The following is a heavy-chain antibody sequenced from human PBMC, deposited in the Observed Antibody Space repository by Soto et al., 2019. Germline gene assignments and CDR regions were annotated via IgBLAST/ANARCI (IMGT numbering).Heavy chain of an antibody. V-gene: IGHV1-69*01. J-gene: IGHJ3*02. CDR3: ARGGYYYDSSGYYYVGDDAFDI. D-gene: IGHD3-22*01. CDR2: IIPIFGTA. CDR1: GGTFSSYA. Sequence: QVQLVQSGAEVKKPGYSVKVSCKASGGTFSSYAISWVRQAPGQGLEWMGGIIPIFGTANYAQKFQGRVTITADESTSTAYMELSSLRSEDTAVYYCARGGYYYDSSGYYYVGDDAFDIWGQGTMVTVSS.